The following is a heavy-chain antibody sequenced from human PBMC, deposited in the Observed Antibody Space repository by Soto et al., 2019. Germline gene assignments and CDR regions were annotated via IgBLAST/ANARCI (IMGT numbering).Heavy chain of an antibody. CDR3: ATMAGTYPY. Sequence: GGCLRLSCAASGFAFSRFPMHWVRQAPGKGLVWVSRIDPDGSDTTYADSVKGRFTISRDNAKNIVYLQMSSLRAEDTALYYCATMAGTYPYWGQGTLVTVSS. V-gene: IGHV3-74*01. CDR1: GFAFSRFP. D-gene: IGHD1-26*01. CDR2: IDPDGSDT. J-gene: IGHJ4*02.